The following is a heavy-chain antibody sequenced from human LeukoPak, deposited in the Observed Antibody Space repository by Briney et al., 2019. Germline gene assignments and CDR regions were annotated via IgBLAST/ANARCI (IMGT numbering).Heavy chain of an antibody. Sequence: GASVKVSCKASGGTFSSYAISWVRQAPGQGLEWMGGMIPIFGTANYAQKFQGRVTITADESTSTAYMELSSLRSEDTAVYYCASDIVVVPAAISREYFQHWGQGTLVTVSS. D-gene: IGHD2-2*02. CDR1: GGTFSSYA. V-gene: IGHV1-69*13. J-gene: IGHJ1*01. CDR2: MIPIFGTA. CDR3: ASDIVVVPAAISREYFQH.